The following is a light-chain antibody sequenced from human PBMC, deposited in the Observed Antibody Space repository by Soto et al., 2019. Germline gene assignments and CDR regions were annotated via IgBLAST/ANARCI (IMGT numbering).Light chain of an antibody. CDR2: AAS. CDR3: QQLSRYPLT. V-gene: IGKV1-17*01. CDR1: QGIRND. J-gene: IGKJ4*01. Sequence: DIQMAQSPSSLSASVGDRVTITCRASQGIRNDLGWYQQKPGKAPKLLIYAASTLQSGVPSRFSGSGSETEFSLTIRALQPEDFATYYCQQLSRYPLTFGGGTKVDIK.